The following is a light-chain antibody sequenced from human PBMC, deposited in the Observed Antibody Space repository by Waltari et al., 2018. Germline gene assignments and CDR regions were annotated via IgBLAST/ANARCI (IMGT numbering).Light chain of an antibody. CDR3: QSADDSGNHVL. Sequence: SPGLTQPPSVSVSPGQTAIITCSGSELTAKYIYWFQQKSGQAPVLVIRRNTGRPSGIPERFSASDSGTTGTLVISGVEAEDEADYYCQSADDSGNHVLFGGGTRLTVL. CDR1: ELTAKY. CDR2: RNT. V-gene: IGLV3-25*03. J-gene: IGLJ2*01.